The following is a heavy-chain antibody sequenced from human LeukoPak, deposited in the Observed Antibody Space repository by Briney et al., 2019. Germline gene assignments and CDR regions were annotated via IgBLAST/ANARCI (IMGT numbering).Heavy chain of an antibody. J-gene: IGHJ4*02. CDR3: AREGIAAAGTNFDY. D-gene: IGHD6-13*01. V-gene: IGHV3-66*01. CDR2: IYSGGST. CDR1: RFTFSSYS. Sequence: GGSLRLSCAASRFTFSSYSMNWVRQAPGKGLEWVSVIYSGGSTYYADSVKGRFTISRDNSKNALYLQMNSLRAEDTAVYYCAREGIAAAGTNFDYWGQGTLVTVSS.